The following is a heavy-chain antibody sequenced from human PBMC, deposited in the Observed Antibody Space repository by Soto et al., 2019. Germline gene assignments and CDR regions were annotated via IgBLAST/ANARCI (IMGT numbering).Heavy chain of an antibody. V-gene: IGHV1-69*13. J-gene: IGHJ4*02. CDR1: GGTFSRYA. Sequence: SGKVSCKASGGTFSRYAISWVRQAPGRGLEWMGGIIPIFGTANYAQKFQGRVTITADESTSTAYMELSSLRSEDTAVYYCATRPPTYYYDSSGYLFDYWGQGTLVTVSS. D-gene: IGHD3-22*01. CDR3: ATRPPTYYYDSSGYLFDY. CDR2: IIPIFGTA.